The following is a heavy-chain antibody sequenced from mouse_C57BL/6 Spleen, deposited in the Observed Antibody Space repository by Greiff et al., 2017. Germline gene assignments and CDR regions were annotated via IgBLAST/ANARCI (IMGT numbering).Heavy chain of an antibody. J-gene: IGHJ2*01. CDR2: IWSGGST. CDR3: ARSPSDSSGFDY. CDR1: GFSLTSYG. V-gene: IGHV2-2*01. D-gene: IGHD3-2*02. Sequence: QVQLQQSGPGLVQPSQSLSITCTVSGFSLTSYGVHWVRQSPGKGLEWLGVIWSGGSTDYNADFISRLSISKDNSKSQVFFKMNSLQADDTAIYYCARSPSDSSGFDYWGQGTTLTVSS.